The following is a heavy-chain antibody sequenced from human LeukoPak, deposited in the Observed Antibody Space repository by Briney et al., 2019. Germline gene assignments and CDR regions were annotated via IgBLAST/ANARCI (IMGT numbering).Heavy chain of an antibody. CDR2: ISSSSTYI. D-gene: IGHD4-17*01. CDR3: ARDPGAVTTPSNRFDP. Sequence: GGSLRLSCAASGVTFTSYSMNWVRQAPGRGLEWVSAISSSSTYIYYADSVKGRFTNSRDNAKNSLYMQMNSLRAKDTAVYYCARDPGAVTTPSNRFDPWGQGTLVTVSS. J-gene: IGHJ5*02. V-gene: IGHV3-21*01. CDR1: GVTFTSYS.